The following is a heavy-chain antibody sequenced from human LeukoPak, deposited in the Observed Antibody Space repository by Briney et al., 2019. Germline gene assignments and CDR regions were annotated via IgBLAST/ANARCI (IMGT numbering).Heavy chain of an antibody. Sequence: GGSLRLSCAASGFTFSSYSMNWVRQAPGKGLEWVSSISSSSSYIYYADSVKGRFTISRDNAKNSLYLQMNSLRAEDTAVYYCARDRDTVVVPAAMVDYWGQGTLVTVSS. CDR3: ARDRDTVVVPAAMVDY. D-gene: IGHD2-2*01. CDR1: GFTFSSYS. J-gene: IGHJ4*02. V-gene: IGHV3-21*01. CDR2: ISSSSSYI.